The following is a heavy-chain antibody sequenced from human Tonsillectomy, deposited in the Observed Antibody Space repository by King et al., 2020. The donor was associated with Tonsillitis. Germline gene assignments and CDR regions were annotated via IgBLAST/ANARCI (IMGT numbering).Heavy chain of an antibody. V-gene: IGHV3-7*03. D-gene: IGHD5-18*01. Sequence: VQLVESGGGLVQPGGSLRLSCAASGFTFSSYWMSWVRQAPGKGLEWVANIKQDGSEKYYVDSVKGRFTISRDNAKNSLYLQMNSLRAEDTAMYYCGRAWIPLWPFDYWGQGTLVTVSS. CDR3: GRAWIPLWPFDY. CDR2: IKQDGSEK. J-gene: IGHJ4*02. CDR1: GFTFSSYW.